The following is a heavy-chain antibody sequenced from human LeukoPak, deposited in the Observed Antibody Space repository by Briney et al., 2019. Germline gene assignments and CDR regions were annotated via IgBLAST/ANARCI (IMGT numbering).Heavy chain of an antibody. CDR2: IKQDGSEK. V-gene: IGHV3-7*01. D-gene: IGHD6-19*01. Sequence: GGSLRLSCAASGFTFSAYWMSWVRQAPGRGLEWVANIKQDGSEKCYVDSVKGRFTISRDNAKNSLYLQMNSLRAEDTAVYYCARDQWWQLIAVAITSYFDCWGQGTLVTVSS. CDR3: ARDQWWQLIAVAITSYFDC. J-gene: IGHJ4*02. CDR1: GFTFSAYW.